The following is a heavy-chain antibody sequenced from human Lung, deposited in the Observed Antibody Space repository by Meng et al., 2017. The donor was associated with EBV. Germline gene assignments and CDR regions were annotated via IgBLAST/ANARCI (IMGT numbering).Heavy chain of an antibody. CDR2: FHTSGGT. Sequence: QVQAQPWGAGLCKPSETLSLTYPCSGGSINSYYWHWIRQPAGKGLEWIGRFHTSGGTKYNPSLKSRVTMSVDMSKSQLSLNLNSVTAADTAVYYCAADPLLDDYGNSFDYWGQGTLVTVSS. J-gene: IGHJ4*02. CDR3: AADPLLDDYGNSFDY. D-gene: IGHD4-11*01. V-gene: IGHV4-59*10. CDR1: GGSINSYY.